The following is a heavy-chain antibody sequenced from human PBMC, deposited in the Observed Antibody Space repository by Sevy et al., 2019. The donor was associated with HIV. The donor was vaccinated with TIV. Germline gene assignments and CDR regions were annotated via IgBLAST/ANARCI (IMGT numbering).Heavy chain of an antibody. D-gene: IGHD6-13*01. J-gene: IGHJ4*02. Sequence: GGSLRLSCTASRFTFSDYGMHWVRQAPGKGLDWVAFIWYDGTDKYYADSGEGRFTISRDNSENQLFLQMNSLRPEVTAVYYGRKNTAAAGVGGFDYWGRGTMVTVSS. V-gene: IGHV3-30*02. CDR2: IWYDGTDK. CDR1: RFTFSDYG. CDR3: RKNTAAAGVGGFDY.